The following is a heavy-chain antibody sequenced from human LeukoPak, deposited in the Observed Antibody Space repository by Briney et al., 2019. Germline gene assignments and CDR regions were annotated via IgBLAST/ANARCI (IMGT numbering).Heavy chain of an antibody. J-gene: IGHJ4*02. CDR2: ISSSGSTI. V-gene: IGHV3-11*04. CDR3: ARDLGSAYYHASSGYYYLDY. CDR1: GFTFSDYY. D-gene: IGHD3-22*01. Sequence: GGSLRLSCAASGFTFSDYYMSWIRQAPGKGLEWVSYISSSGSTIYYADSVKGRFTISRDNAKNSLYLQMNSLRAEDTAVYYCARDLGSAYYHASSGYYYLDYWGEGTLDSVPS.